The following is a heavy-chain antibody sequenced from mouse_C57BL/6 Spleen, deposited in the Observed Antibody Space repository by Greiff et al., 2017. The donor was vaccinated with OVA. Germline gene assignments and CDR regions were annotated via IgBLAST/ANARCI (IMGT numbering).Heavy chain of an antibody. CDR3: ARSGTD. V-gene: IGHV1-69*01. J-gene: IGHJ3*01. D-gene: IGHD3-1*01. CDR1: GYTFTSYW. CDR2: IDPSDSYT. Sequence: QVQLKQSGAELVMPGASVKLSCKASGYTFTSYWMHWVKQRPGQGLEWIGEIDPSDSYTNYNQKFKGKSTLTVDKSSSPAYMQLSSLTSEDSAVYYCARSGTDWGQGTLVTVSA.